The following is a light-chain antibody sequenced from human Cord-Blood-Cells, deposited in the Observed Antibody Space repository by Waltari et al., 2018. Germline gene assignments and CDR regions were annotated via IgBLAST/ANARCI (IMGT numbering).Light chain of an antibody. V-gene: IGLV4-69*01. Sequence: LVLTQSPSASASLGASVNLTCPLSSGHSSYAIAWHQQQPEKGPRYLMKLNSDGSHSKGDGIPVRFAGSSSGAERYLTISSLQSEDEADYYCQTWGTYVVFGGGTKLTVL. CDR2: LNSDGSH. CDR3: QTWGTYVV. J-gene: IGLJ2*01. CDR1: SGHSSYA.